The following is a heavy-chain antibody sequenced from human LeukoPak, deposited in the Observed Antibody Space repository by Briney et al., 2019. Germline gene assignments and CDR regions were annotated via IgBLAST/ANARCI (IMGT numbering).Heavy chain of an antibody. Sequence: GGSLRLSWAASGFTFDTYAMSWVRQAPGKGLEWVSTIGNTETYYADSVKGRFTISRDNRQSTVYLQMTSLRAEDTAVYFCAKDAIRGNGIYDAFDIWGQGTRVTVSS. J-gene: IGHJ3*02. CDR3: AKDAIRGNGIYDAFDI. V-gene: IGHV3-23*01. D-gene: IGHD3-10*01. CDR1: GFTFDTYA. CDR2: IGNTET.